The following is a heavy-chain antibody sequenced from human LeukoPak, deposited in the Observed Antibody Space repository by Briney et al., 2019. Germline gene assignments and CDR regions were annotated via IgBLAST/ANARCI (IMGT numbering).Heavy chain of an antibody. V-gene: IGHV4-34*01. Sequence: PSGTLSLTCAVYGGAFCGYYWGWIRPPPRKGRGGIGGINHSGSTNYNPSLKSRVTISVDTSKNQFSLKLSSVTAADTAVYYCASGRGCSSTSCYSSIDYWGQGTLVTVSS. CDR1: GGAFCGYY. CDR2: INHSGST. D-gene: IGHD2-2*01. CDR3: ASGRGCSSTSCYSSIDY. J-gene: IGHJ4*02.